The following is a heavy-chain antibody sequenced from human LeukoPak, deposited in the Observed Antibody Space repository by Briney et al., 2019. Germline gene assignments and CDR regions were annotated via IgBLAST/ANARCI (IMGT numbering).Heavy chain of an antibody. J-gene: IGHJ4*02. D-gene: IGHD3-16*02. Sequence: PGGSLRLSCAASGFTFSSYAMSWVRQAPGKGLEWVSAISGSGGSTYYADSVKGWFTISRDNSKNTLYLQMNSLRAEDTAVYYCAKVHSYDYVWGSYRSRYFDYWGQGTLVTVSS. CDR1: GFTFSSYA. V-gene: IGHV3-23*01. CDR3: AKVHSYDYVWGSYRSRYFDY. CDR2: ISGSGGST.